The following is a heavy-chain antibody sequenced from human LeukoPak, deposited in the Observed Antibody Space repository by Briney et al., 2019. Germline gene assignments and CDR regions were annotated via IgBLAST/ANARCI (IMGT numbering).Heavy chain of an antibody. CDR1: RGTLSSYT. V-gene: IGHV1-69*02. CDR3: ARIQTPQGGMDV. J-gene: IGHJ6*02. Sequence: SVKVSSQASRGTLSSYTISWARQAPRQALHWMGRLIPLLGIANYAQKFQGRVTITADKSTSTAYMELSSLRSEDTAVYYCARIQTPQGGMDVWGQGTTVTVSS. CDR2: LIPLLGIA.